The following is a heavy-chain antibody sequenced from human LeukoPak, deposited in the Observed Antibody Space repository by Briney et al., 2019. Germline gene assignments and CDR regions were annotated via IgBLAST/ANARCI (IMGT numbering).Heavy chain of an antibody. V-gene: IGHV1-8*03. CDR1: GYTFTSYD. D-gene: IGHD3-10*01. J-gene: IGHJ4*02. Sequence: WASVKVSCKASGYTFTSYDINWVRQATGQGLEWMGWMNPNSGNTGYAQKFQGRVTITRNTSISTAYMELSSLRSEDTAVHYCARTFRLVVRGVITNQAESYYFDYWGQGTLVTVSS. CDR2: MNPNSGNT. CDR3: ARTFRLVVRGVITNQAESYYFDY.